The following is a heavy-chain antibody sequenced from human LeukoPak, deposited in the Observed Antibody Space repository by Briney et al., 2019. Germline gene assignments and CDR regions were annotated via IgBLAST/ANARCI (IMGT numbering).Heavy chain of an antibody. CDR3: AKVRGYSGYEALNY. CDR2: ISYDGSNK. CDR1: GFTFSSYG. Sequence: GGSLRLSCAASGFTFSSYGMHWVRQAPGKGLEWVAVISYDGSNKCYADSVKGRFTISRDNSKNTLYLQMNNLRAEDTAVYYCAKVRGYSGYEALNYWGQGTLVTVSS. V-gene: IGHV3-30*18. D-gene: IGHD5-12*01. J-gene: IGHJ4*02.